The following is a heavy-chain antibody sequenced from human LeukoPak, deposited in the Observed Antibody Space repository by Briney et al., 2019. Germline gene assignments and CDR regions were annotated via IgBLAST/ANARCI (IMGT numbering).Heavy chain of an antibody. V-gene: IGHV4-61*02. CDR3: ARVGGTENWFDP. CDR1: GASINSGNYY. Sequence: SETLSLTCSVSGASINSGNYYWSWVRQPAGKGLEWLGRIFATGSTHYNPSPKSRVTISLDTSKNQVSLKMSSVTAADTAVYYCARVGGTENWFDPWGQGTLVTVSS. CDR2: IFATGST. J-gene: IGHJ5*02. D-gene: IGHD3/OR15-3a*01.